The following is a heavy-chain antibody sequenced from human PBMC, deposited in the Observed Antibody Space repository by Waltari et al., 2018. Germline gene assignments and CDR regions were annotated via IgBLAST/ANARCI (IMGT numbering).Heavy chain of an antibody. CDR1: GFTFSNSA. CDR3: AKEESPNDY. V-gene: IGHV3-23*01. Sequence: EVQLLESGGGLVQPGGSLRLSCAVSGFTFSNSAMTWVRQAPGKGLEWVSSINIRGTSTFYADSVKGRFTISRDNSKNTLYLQMNSLRAEDTAIYYYAKEESPNDYWGQGTLVTVSS. J-gene: IGHJ4*02. CDR2: INIRGTST.